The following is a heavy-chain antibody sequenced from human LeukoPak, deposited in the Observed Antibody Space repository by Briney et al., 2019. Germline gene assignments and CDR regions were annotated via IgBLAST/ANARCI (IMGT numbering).Heavy chain of an antibody. CDR2: ISGSGGST. V-gene: IGHV3-23*01. CDR1: SFTFSSYA. CDR3: AKVGRSGSVYDAFDI. D-gene: IGHD5/OR15-5a*01. J-gene: IGHJ3*02. Sequence: PGGSLRLSCGASSFTFSSYAMSWVRQAPGKGLEWVSAISGSGGSTYYADSVKGRFTISRDNSKNTLYLQMNSLRAEDTAVYYCAKVGRSGSVYDAFDIWGQGTMVTVSS.